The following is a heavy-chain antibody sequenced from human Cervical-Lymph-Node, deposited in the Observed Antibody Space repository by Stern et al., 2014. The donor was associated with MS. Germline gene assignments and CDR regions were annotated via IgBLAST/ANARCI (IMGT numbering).Heavy chain of an antibody. V-gene: IGHV1-3*01. CDR2: INAGSGDT. J-gene: IGHJ4*02. CDR1: GYIFTDYG. D-gene: IGHD3-3*01. CDR3: ASNDWNY. Sequence: QVQLMQSGAEVKKPGASVKVSCKTSGYIFTDYGLHWVRQAPGQGLEWLGWINAGSGDTRYSHRFQGRLTITRDTSASTSYMDLSSLRFEDTAVFYCASNDWNYWGRGTLVTVSS.